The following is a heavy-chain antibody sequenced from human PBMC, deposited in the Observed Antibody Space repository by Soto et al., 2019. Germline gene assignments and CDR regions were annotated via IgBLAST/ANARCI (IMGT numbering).Heavy chain of an antibody. D-gene: IGHD2-2*01. CDR1: GYTFTSYG. Sequence: GASVKVSCKASGYTFTSYGISWVRQAPGQGLEWMGWISAYNGNTNYAQKLQGRVTMTTDTSTSTAYMELRSLRSDDTAVYYCAALGYCSSTSCYAHGYWGQGTLVTVSS. V-gene: IGHV1-18*01. J-gene: IGHJ4*02. CDR3: AALGYCSSTSCYAHGY. CDR2: ISAYNGNT.